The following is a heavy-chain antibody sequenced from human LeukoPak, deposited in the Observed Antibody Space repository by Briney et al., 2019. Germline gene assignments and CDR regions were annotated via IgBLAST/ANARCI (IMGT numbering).Heavy chain of an antibody. CDR3: ASSGPAATNFDY. J-gene: IGHJ4*02. Sequence: SETLSLTCTVSGGSISSGSYYWSWIRQPAGKGLEWIGRFYTSGSTNYNPSLKSRVTISVDTSKNQFSLNLSSVTAADTAVYYCASSGPAATNFDYWGQGTLVTVSS. CDR1: GGSISSGSYY. V-gene: IGHV4-61*02. CDR2: FYTSGST. D-gene: IGHD2-2*01.